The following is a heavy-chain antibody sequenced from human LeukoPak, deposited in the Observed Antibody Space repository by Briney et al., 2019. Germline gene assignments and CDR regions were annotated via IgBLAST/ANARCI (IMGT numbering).Heavy chain of an antibody. Sequence: SETLSLTCTVSGGSISYHYWCWIRQPPGKGLEWIGHLFYGGSTNYNPSLKSRVTMSIDTSKNQFSLKLTSVTAADTAVYYCARREGTWGAFDFWGQGTMATVSS. CDR3: ARREGTWGAFDF. CDR1: GGSISYHY. V-gene: IGHV4-59*11. D-gene: IGHD7-27*01. J-gene: IGHJ3*01. CDR2: LFYGGST.